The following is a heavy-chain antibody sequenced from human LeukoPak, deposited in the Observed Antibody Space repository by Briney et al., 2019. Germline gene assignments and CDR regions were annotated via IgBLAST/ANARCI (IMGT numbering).Heavy chain of an antibody. CDR2: ISGSGGST. CDR3: AKDSGYCSGGSCYSRYYFDY. Sequence: GGSLRLSCAASGFTFTNYALSWVRQAPGKGLEWVSAISGSGGSTYYADSVKGRFTISRDNSKNTLYLQMHSLRAEDTAVYYCAKDSGYCSGGSCYSRYYFDYWGQGTLVTVSS. D-gene: IGHD2-15*01. J-gene: IGHJ4*02. V-gene: IGHV3-23*01. CDR1: GFTFTNYA.